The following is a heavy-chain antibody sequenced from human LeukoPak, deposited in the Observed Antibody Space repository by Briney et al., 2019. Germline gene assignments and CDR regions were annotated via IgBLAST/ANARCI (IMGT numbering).Heavy chain of an antibody. CDR3: ARLETFAGSRELNRYFDS. V-gene: IGHV5-51*01. D-gene: IGHD3-10*01. CDR1: GYSFTYW. J-gene: IGHJ4*02. Sequence: GESLKISCKGFGYSFTYWIAWVRQMPGKGLEWMGIIYPGDSDIRYSPSFQGHVTFSADKSISTVYLQWSSLKASDTAIYYCARLETFAGSRELNRYFDSWGQGTLVTVSS. CDR2: IYPGDSDI.